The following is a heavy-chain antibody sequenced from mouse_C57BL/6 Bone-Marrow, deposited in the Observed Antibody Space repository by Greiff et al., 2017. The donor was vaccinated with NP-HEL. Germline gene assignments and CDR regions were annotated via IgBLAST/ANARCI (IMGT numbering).Heavy chain of an antibody. CDR1: GYTFTDYY. V-gene: IGHV1-26*01. CDR3: ANTAQAMGY. J-gene: IGHJ4*01. D-gene: IGHD3-2*02. CDR2: INPNNGGT. Sequence: VQLQQSGPELVKPGASVKISCKASGYTFTDYYMNWVKQSHGKSLEWIGDINPNNGGTSYNQKFKGKATLTVDKSSSTAYMELRSLTSEDSAVYYYANTAQAMGYWGQGTSVTVSS.